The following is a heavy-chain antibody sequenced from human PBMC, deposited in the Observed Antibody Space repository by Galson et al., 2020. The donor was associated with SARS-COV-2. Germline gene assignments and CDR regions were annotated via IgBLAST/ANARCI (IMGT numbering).Heavy chain of an antibody. Sequence: QLGESLKISCAASGFTFTSSWMTWVRQAPGKGLEWVAHINQGGSEKYYVDSVKGRFTISRDNAKNSLLLQMNSLRVEDTAAYYCARGISSDYWGQGTLVAVSS. D-gene: IGHD6-13*01. CDR1: GFTFTSSW. CDR3: ARGISSDY. J-gene: IGHJ4*02. V-gene: IGHV3-7*01. CDR2: INQGGSEK.